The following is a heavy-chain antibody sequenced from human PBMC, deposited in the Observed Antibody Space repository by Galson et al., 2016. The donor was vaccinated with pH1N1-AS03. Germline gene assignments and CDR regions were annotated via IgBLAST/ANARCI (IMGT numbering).Heavy chain of an antibody. J-gene: IGHJ3*02. D-gene: IGHD3-10*01. CDR3: AGPYMVRGVIGGVGVAFDN. CDR1: GFTVSNTY. CDR2: IFAGDTT. Sequence: SLRLSCAASGFTVSNTYLAWVRQAPGKGLEWVSVIFAGDTTYYADSVKGRFTISRDNSTNTLYLQMKSLRGDDTAVYYCAGPYMVRGVIGGVGVAFDNWGQGTMVTVSS. V-gene: IGHV3-53*01.